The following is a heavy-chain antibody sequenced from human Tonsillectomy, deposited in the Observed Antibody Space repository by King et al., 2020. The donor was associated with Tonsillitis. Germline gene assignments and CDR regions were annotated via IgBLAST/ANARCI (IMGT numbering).Heavy chain of an antibody. J-gene: IGHJ1*01. CDR3: ASSYYYDSSGYLAQDFQH. CDR2: IIPILGIA. Sequence: FQLVQSGAEVKKPGSSVKVSCKASGGTFSSYAISWVRQAPGQGLEWMGRIIPILGIANYAQKFQGRVTITADKSTSTAYMELSSLRSEDTAVYYCASSYYYDSSGYLAQDFQHWGQGTLVTVSS. CDR1: GGTFSSYA. V-gene: IGHV1-69*04. D-gene: IGHD3-22*01.